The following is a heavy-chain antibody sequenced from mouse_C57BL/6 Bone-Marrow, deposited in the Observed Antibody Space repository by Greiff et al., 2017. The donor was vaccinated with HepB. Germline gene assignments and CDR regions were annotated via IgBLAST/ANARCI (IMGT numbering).Heavy chain of an antibody. CDR3: ARGDYGSAWFAY. V-gene: IGHV1-64*01. J-gene: IGHJ3*01. CDR2: IHPNSGST. D-gene: IGHD2-2*01. CDR1: GYTFTSYW. Sequence: QVQLQQPGAELVKPGASVKLSCKASGYTFTSYWMHWVKQRPGQGLEWIGMIHPNSGSTNYHEKFKSKATLTVYKSSSTAYMQLSSLTSEDSAVYYCARGDYGSAWFAYWGQGTLVTVSA.